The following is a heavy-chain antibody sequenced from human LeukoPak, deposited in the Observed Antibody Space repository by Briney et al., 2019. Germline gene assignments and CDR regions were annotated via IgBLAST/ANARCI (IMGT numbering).Heavy chain of an antibody. CDR3: ARAPPGGATLFDY. CDR1: GYSISSGYY. D-gene: IGHD1-26*01. J-gene: IGHJ4*02. CDR2: IYHSGST. V-gene: IGHV4-38-2*02. Sequence: SETLSLTCTVSGYSISSGYYWGWIRQPPGKGLEWIGSIYHSGSTYYNPSLKSRVTISVDTSKNQFSLKLSSVTAADTAVYYCARAPPGGATLFDYWGQGTLVTASS.